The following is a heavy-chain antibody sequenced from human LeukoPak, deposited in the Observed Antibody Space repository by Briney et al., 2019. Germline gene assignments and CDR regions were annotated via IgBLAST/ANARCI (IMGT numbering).Heavy chain of an antibody. CDR1: GGTFSSYA. J-gene: IGHJ4*02. CDR3: ARVGGYYDSSGYVFDY. Sequence: SVKVSCKASGGTFSSYAISWVRQAPGQGLEWMGGIIPIFGTANYAQKFQGRVTITADESTSTAYMELRSLRSDDTAVYYCARVGGYYDSSGYVFDYWGQGTLVTVSS. V-gene: IGHV1-69*13. CDR2: IIPIFGTA. D-gene: IGHD3-22*01.